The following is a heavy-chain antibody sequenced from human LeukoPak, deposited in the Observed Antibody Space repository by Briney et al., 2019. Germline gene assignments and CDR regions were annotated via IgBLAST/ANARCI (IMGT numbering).Heavy chain of an antibody. J-gene: IGHJ4*02. CDR3: ARDGYSSSWKDGFDY. CDR2: ISAYNGNT. D-gene: IGHD6-13*01. CDR1: GGTFSSYA. Sequence: ASVKVSCKASGGTFSSYAISWVRQAPGQGLEWMGWISAYNGNTNYAQKLQGRVTMTTDTSTSTAYMELRSLRSDDTAVYYCARDGYSSSWKDGFDYWGQGTLVTVSS. V-gene: IGHV1-18*01.